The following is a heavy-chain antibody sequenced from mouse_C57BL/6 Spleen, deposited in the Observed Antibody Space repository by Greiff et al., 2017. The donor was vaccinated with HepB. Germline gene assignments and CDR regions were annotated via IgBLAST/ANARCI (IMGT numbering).Heavy chain of an antibody. CDR1: GYAFSSSW. D-gene: IGHD1-1*01. CDR3: ARFFITTVVAYFDY. Sequence: VQGVESGPELVKPGASVKISCKASGYAFSSSWMNWVKQRPGKGLEWIGRIYPGDGDTNYNGKLKGKATLTADKSSSTAYMQLSSLTSEDSAVYFCARFFITTVVAYFDYLGQGTTLTVSS. J-gene: IGHJ2*01. CDR2: IYPGDGDT. V-gene: IGHV1-82*01.